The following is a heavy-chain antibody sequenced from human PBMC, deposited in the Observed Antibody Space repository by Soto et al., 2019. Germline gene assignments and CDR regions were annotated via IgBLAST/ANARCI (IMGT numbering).Heavy chain of an antibody. CDR1: GGSISSYY. J-gene: IGHJ4*02. CDR3: GRLGWGSMVRGVLTYYFDY. D-gene: IGHD3-10*01. Sequence: PSETLSLTCTVSGGSISSYYWSWIRQPPGKGLEWIGYIYYSGSTNYNPSLKSRVTISVDTSKNQFSLKLSSVTAADTAVYYCGRLGWGSMVRGVLTYYFDYWGQGTLVTVSS. V-gene: IGHV4-59*01. CDR2: IYYSGST.